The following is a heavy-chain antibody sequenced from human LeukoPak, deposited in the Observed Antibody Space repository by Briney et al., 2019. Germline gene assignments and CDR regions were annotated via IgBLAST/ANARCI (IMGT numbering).Heavy chain of an antibody. J-gene: IGHJ4*02. D-gene: IGHD2-15*01. CDR1: GFTVSSSY. CDR3: ARDLQTTYCSGGSCYGSAVY. CDR2: IYSGGST. V-gene: IGHV3-66*01. Sequence: GGSLRLSCAASGFTVSSSYMSWVRQAPGKGLEWVSVIYSGGSTYYADSVKGRFTTSRDNSKNTLYLQMNSLRAEDTAVYYCARDLQTTYCSGGSCYGSAVYWGQGTLVTVSS.